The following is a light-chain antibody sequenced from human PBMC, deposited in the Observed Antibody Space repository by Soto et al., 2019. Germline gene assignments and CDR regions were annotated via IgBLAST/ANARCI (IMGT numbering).Light chain of an antibody. J-gene: IGLJ2*01. CDR2: LNIDGSH. V-gene: IGLV4-69*01. CDR3: QTWDTGIRVV. Sequence: QPVLTQSPSASASLGASVKLTCTLSSGYSSYAIAWHQQQPEKGPRYLMKLNIDGSHSKGDGIPDRFSGSSSGAERYLTISSLQSEDEADYYCQTWDTGIRVVFGGGTKLTVL. CDR1: SGYSSYA.